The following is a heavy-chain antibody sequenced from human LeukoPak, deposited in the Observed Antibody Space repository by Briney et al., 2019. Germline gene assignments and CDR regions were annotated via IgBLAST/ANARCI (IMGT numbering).Heavy chain of an antibody. J-gene: IGHJ3*02. V-gene: IGHV1-24*01. CDR1: GYTLTELS. CDR2: FDPEDGET. D-gene: IGHD3-10*01. CDR3: ARDQWFGEGDAFDI. Sequence: GASVTVSCKVSGYTLTELSMHWVRQAPGKGLEWMGGFDPEDGETIYAQKFQGRVTMTEDTSTDTAYMELSSLRSDDTAVYYCARDQWFGEGDAFDIWGQGTMVTVSS.